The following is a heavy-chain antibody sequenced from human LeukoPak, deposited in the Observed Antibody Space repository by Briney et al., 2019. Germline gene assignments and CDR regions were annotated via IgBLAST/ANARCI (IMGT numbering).Heavy chain of an antibody. CDR1: GGSFSGYY. Sequence: SETLSLTCAVYGGSFSGYYWSWIRQPPGKGLEWIGEINHSGSTNYNPSLKGRVTISVDTSKNQFSLKLSSVTAADTAVYYCARASNDYYYGMDVWGQGTTVTVSS. CDR2: INHSGST. V-gene: IGHV4-34*01. D-gene: IGHD4-11*01. CDR3: ARASNDYYYGMDV. J-gene: IGHJ6*02.